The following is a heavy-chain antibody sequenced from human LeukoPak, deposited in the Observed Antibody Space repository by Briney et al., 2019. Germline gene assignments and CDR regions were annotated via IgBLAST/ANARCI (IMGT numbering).Heavy chain of an antibody. D-gene: IGHD3-3*01. Sequence: PSETLSLTCTVSGYSISSGYYWGWIRQPPGNGLEWIGSIYHSGSTYYNPSLKSRVTISVDTSKNQFSLKLSSVTAADTAVYYCARESEYYDFWSGPDPWGQGTLVTVSS. CDR2: IYHSGST. CDR1: GYSISSGYY. V-gene: IGHV4-38-2*02. CDR3: ARESEYYDFWSGPDP. J-gene: IGHJ5*02.